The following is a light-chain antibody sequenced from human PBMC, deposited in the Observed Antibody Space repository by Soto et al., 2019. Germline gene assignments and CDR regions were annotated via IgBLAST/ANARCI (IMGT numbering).Light chain of an antibody. Sequence: ETVLTQSPGTLSLSPGERATLSCRASQSVSSNYLAWYQQKPGQAPRLLIYGASSRATGIPDRVSGSGSGTDFTLTISRLEPEDFAVYYCQQFHDWPMTFGPGTKVDIK. V-gene: IGKV3-20*01. J-gene: IGKJ3*01. CDR3: QQFHDWPMT. CDR1: QSVSSNY. CDR2: GAS.